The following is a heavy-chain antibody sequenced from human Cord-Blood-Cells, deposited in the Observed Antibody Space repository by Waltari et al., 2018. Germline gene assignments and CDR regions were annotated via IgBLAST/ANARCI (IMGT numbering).Heavy chain of an antibody. J-gene: IGHJ3*02. CDR1: GGSISSSSYY. Sequence: QLQLQESGPGLVKPSETLSLTCTVSGGSISSSSYYWGWIRQPPGKGLEWIGSTYYSGSPYYNPSLKSRVTISVDTSKNQFSLKRSSVTAADTAVYYCARLRAAVAGDAFDIWGQGTMVTVSS. V-gene: IGHV4-39*07. D-gene: IGHD6-19*01. CDR3: ARLRAAVAGDAFDI. CDR2: TYYSGSP.